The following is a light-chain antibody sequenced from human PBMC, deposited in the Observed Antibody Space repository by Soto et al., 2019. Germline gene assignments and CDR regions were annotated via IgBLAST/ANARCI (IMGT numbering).Light chain of an antibody. CDR1: SSDVGGYNY. V-gene: IGLV2-14*01. CDR3: SSFTSNTTPYV. J-gene: IGLJ1*01. CDR2: EVT. Sequence: QSVLTQPASVSGSPGQSITVSCTGTSSDVGGYNYVSWYQQHPGKAPKLMIYEVTNRPSGVSNRFSGSKSGNTASLTISGLQAEDEADYYCSSFTSNTTPYVFXPGTKVTVL.